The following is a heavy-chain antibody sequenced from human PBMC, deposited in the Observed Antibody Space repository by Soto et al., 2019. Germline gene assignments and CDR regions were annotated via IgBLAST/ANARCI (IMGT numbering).Heavy chain of an antibody. CDR1: GGTFSSYA. CDR2: IIPIFGTA. J-gene: IGHJ4*02. CDR3: ARGVEIVDIVATYLFDY. D-gene: IGHD5-12*01. Sequence: SVKVSCKASGGTFSSYAISWVRQAPGQGLEWMGGIIPIFGTANYAQKFQGRVTITADESTSTAYMELSSLRSEDTAVYYCARGVEIVDIVATYLFDYWGQGTLVPVSS. V-gene: IGHV1-69*13.